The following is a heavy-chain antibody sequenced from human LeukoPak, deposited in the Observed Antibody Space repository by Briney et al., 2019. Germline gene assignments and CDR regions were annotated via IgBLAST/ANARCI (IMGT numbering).Heavy chain of an antibody. V-gene: IGHV3-64*01. J-gene: IGHJ3*02. CDR1: GFTFSSYA. D-gene: IGHD6-13*01. CDR3: ARVRQQLVRGAFDI. Sequence: GGSLRLSCAASGFTFSSYAMHWVRQAPGKGLEYVSDISSNGGSTYYANSVKGRFTISRDNSKNTLYLQMGSLRTEDMAVYYCARVRQQLVRGAFDIWGQGTMVTVSS. CDR2: ISSNGGST.